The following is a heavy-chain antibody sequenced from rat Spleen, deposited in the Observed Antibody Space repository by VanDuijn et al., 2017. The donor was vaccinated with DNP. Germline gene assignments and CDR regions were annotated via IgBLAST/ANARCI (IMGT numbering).Heavy chain of an antibody. CDR2: IWSNGDT. J-gene: IGHJ2*01. CDR1: GFSLATYH. CDR3: ARGAY. V-gene: IGHV2-32*01. Sequence: QVQLKESGPGLVQPSQTLSLTCTVSGFSLATYHMHWIRQPPGKGLEWMGVIWSNGDTSYNSDLISRLSISRDTSKSQVFLKMNSLQAEDTATYYCARGAYWGQGVMVTVSS.